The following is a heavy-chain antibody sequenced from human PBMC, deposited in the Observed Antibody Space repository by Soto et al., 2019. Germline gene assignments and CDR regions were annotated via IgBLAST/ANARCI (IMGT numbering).Heavy chain of an antibody. V-gene: IGHV3-48*02. CDR2: ISISSNTI. CDR3: ARRRDGPNHIDY. J-gene: IGHJ4*02. Sequence: GGSLRLSCVASGFTFSTYSMNWVRQAPGKGLEWVSYISISSNTIYYADSVKGRFTISRENAKNSLYLQMNSLRDEDTAVYYCARRRDGPNHIDYWGQGTLVTVSS. CDR1: GFTFSTYS.